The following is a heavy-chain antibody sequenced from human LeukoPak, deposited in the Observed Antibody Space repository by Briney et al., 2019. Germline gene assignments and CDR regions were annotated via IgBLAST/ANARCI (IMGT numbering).Heavy chain of an antibody. CDR2: ISGSGGST. CDR3: SRGYSGNCRVDY. CDR1: GFTFSSYA. V-gene: IGHV3-23*01. D-gene: IGHD1-26*01. J-gene: IGHJ4*02. Sequence: PGGSLRLSCAASGFTFSSYAMSWVRQAPGKGLEWVSAISGSGGSTYYADSVKGRFTISRDNSKNTLYLQMNSLRAEDTAVYFCSRGYSGNCRVDYWGQGTLVTVSS.